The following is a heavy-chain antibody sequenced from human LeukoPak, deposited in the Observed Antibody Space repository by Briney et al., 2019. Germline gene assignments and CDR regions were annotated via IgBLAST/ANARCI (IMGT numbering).Heavy chain of an antibody. V-gene: IGHV4-39*01. CDR1: GGSISSSSYY. Sequence: SETLSLTCTVSGGSISSSSYYWGWIRQPPGKGLEWIGSIYYSGSTYYNPSLKSRVTISVDTSKNQFSLRLSSVTAADTAVYYCARLRYSYASHWGQGTLVTVSS. CDR3: ARLRYSYASH. D-gene: IGHD5-18*01. CDR2: IYYSGST. J-gene: IGHJ4*02.